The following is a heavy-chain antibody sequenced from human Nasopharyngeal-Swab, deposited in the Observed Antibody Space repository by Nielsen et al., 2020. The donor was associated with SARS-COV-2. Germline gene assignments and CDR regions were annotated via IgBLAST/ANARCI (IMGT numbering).Heavy chain of an antibody. CDR1: GFTFSRYG. D-gene: IGHD2/OR15-2a*01. V-gene: IGHV3-23*01. J-gene: IGHJ4*02. Sequence: GESLKISCAASGFTFSRYGMSWVRQAPGKGLEWVAAIVGSGDNSGSGGSTYYADSVKGRFTISRDNSKNTLSLQMNSLRAKDTAVYYCAKDLRGPYFFWGQGTLVTVSS. CDR3: AKDLRGPYFF. CDR2: IVGSGDNSGSGGST.